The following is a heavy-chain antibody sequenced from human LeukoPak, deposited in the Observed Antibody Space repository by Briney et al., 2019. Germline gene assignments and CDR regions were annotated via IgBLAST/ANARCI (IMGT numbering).Heavy chain of an antibody. CDR3: ARDPKNGAIAGSY. D-gene: IGHD6-19*01. V-gene: IGHV3-7*05. Sequence: GGSLRHSCVASGFSFSNYGMSWVRQAPGKGLEWVANIKQEGSEKYYADSVKDRFTISRDNAKNSLYLQMNSLRAEDTAVYYCARDPKNGAIAGSYWGQGTLVTVSS. CDR1: GFSFSNYG. J-gene: IGHJ4*02. CDR2: IKQEGSEK.